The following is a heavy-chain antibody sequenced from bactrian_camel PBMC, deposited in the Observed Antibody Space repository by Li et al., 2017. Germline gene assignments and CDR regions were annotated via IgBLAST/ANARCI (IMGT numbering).Heavy chain of an antibody. J-gene: IGHJ4*01. CDR1: GYTHYSKC. D-gene: IGHD5*01. Sequence: HVQLVESGGGSVQAGETLRLSCTASGYTHYSKCMAWFRQAPGKEREGVAGIDTGGGRTYYADSVKGRFTSPKTSPRIRGICKWTCYNPRIRPCITARLHYGLGPCGVPTTGARGPRSPSP. CDR2: IDTGGGRT. V-gene: IGHV3S1*01. CDR3: RLHYGLGPCGVPTT.